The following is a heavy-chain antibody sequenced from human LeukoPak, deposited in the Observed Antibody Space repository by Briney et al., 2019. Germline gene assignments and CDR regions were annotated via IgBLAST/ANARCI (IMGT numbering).Heavy chain of an antibody. Sequence: ASVKVSCKASGYTFTCYGISWVRQAPGQGLEWMGWISAYNGNTNYAQNLQGRVTMTTDTSTSTAYMELRSLTSDDTAVYYCARGSSGWYEDYWGQGTLVTVSS. J-gene: IGHJ4*02. D-gene: IGHD6-19*01. CDR1: GYTFTCYG. V-gene: IGHV1-18*01. CDR2: ISAYNGNT. CDR3: ARGSSGWYEDY.